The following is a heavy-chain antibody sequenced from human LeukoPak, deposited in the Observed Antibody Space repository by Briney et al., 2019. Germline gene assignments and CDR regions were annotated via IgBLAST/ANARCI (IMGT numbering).Heavy chain of an antibody. CDR2: ISSGSRII. Sequence: PGGSVRLSCSVCGFTFSSYSMNGLRPAPGGGGEGVSYISSGSRIISYADSVKGRFTISRDNAKNSLYLQMNSLRDEDTAVYHCARDEGKWFDPWGQGTLVTVSS. CDR1: GFTFSSYS. CDR3: ARDEGKWFDP. J-gene: IGHJ5*02. V-gene: IGHV3-48*02.